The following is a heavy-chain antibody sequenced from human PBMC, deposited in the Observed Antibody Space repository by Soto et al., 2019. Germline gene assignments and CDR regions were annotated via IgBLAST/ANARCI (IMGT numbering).Heavy chain of an antibody. V-gene: IGHV3-30*18. Sequence: QGQLVESGGGVVQPGTSLRLSCVASGFIFSRHGMHWVRQAPGKGLEWVAFTSYDGGNKYYADSVKGRFTISRDNPKNTLFLQMNTLRANDTALYFCAKDRGSYDIWSGTQRYYAMDVWGQGATVTVSS. CDR2: TSYDGGNK. CDR1: GFIFSRHG. CDR3: AKDRGSYDIWSGTQRYYAMDV. D-gene: IGHD3-3*01. J-gene: IGHJ6*02.